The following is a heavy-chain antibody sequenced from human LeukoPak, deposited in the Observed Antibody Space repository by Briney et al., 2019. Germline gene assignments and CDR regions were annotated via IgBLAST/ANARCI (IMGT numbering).Heavy chain of an antibody. D-gene: IGHD3-10*01. CDR1: GYSISSGYY. J-gene: IGHJ4*02. V-gene: IGHV4-38-2*02. CDR3: ARRGLLWFGEFHDDY. Sequence: SETLSLTCTVSGYSISSGYYWGWIRQPPGKGLEWIGSIYHSGSTYYNPSLKSRVTISVDTSKNQFSLKLSSVTAADTAVYYCARRGLLWFGEFHDDYWGQGTLVTVSS. CDR2: IYHSGST.